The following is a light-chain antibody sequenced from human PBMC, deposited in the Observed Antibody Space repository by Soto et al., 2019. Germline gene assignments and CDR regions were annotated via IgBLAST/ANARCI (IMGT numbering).Light chain of an antibody. CDR3: SSYTTTSTPLYV. CDR1: SSDVGSYNY. CDR2: EVH. J-gene: IGLJ1*01. Sequence: QSALTQPASVSGSPGQSITISCTGTSSDVGSYNYVSWYQQHPDKAPKLMIYEVHNRPSGVSNRFSGSKSGNTASLTISGLQAEDEADYYCSSYTTTSTPLYVFGTGTKVTV. V-gene: IGLV2-14*01.